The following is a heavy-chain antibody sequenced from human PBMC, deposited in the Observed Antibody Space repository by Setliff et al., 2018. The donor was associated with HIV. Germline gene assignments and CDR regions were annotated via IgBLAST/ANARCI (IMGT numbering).Heavy chain of an antibody. CDR1: GYTFSSYW. Sequence: PGGSLRLSCTASGYTFSSYWMAWVRQCPGKGLEWVANIQQHGSEIHYVASVEGRFTISRDNAKNSLYLQMNSLRAEDKSVYYCANMQWASNAWYSFDYWGQGALVTVSS. D-gene: IGHD6-19*01. CDR2: IQQHGSEI. V-gene: IGHV3-7*05. J-gene: IGHJ4*02. CDR3: ANMQWASNAWYSFDY.